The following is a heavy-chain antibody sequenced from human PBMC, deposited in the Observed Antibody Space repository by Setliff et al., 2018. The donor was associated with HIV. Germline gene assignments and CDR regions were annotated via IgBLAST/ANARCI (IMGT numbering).Heavy chain of an antibody. J-gene: IGHJ5*02. CDR3: ARSSRGYCSGGSCYGFDP. V-gene: IGHV4-34*01. D-gene: IGHD2-15*01. CDR1: GGSISSHY. CDR2: INHSGSS. Sequence: PSETLSLTCTVSGGSISSHYWSWIRQPPGKGLEWIGEINHSGSSNYNPSLKSRVTISVDTSKNQLSLNVTSVTAADTAVYYCARSSRGYCSGGSCYGFDPWGQGNLVTVSS.